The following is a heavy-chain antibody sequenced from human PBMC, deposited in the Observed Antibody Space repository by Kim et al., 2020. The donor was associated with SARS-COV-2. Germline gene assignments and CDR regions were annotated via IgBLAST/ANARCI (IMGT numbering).Heavy chain of an antibody. CDR3: TTDLYYDFWSGYPDAFDI. Sequence: GGSLRLSCAASGFTFSNAWMSWVRQAPGKGLEWVGRIKSKTDGGTTDYAAPVKGRFTISRDDSKNTLYLQMNSLKTEDTAVYYCTTDLYYDFWSGYPDAFDIWGQGTMVTVSS. V-gene: IGHV3-15*01. CDR1: GFTFSNAW. D-gene: IGHD3-3*01. CDR2: IKSKTDGGTT. J-gene: IGHJ3*02.